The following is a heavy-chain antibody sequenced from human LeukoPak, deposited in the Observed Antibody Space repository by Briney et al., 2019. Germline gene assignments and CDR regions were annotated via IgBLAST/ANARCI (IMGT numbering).Heavy chain of an antibody. D-gene: IGHD6-13*01. V-gene: IGHV6-1*01. CDR3: ARVGNQVVAAAVYNWFDP. CDR1: GDSVSSNSAA. Sequence: SQTLSLTCAISGDSVSSNSAAWNWIRQSPSRGLEWLGRTYYRSKWYNDYAVSVKSRITINPDTSKNQFSLQLNSVTPEDTAVYYCARVGNQVVAAAVYNWFDPWGQGTLVTVSS. J-gene: IGHJ5*02. CDR2: TYYRSKWYN.